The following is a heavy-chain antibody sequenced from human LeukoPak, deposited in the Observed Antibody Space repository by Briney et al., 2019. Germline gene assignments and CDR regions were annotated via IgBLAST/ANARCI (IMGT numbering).Heavy chain of an antibody. J-gene: IGHJ6*03. D-gene: IGHD5-12*01. CDR1: GYTFTGFY. CDR3: AKDRYGDYEAPFHYYMDA. Sequence: ASVKVSCKTSGYTFTGFYIHWVRQAPGQGLEWMGWINPNSGVTNYAQKLQGRVTITRDTSIDTAYMQLSRLRSDDTAVYYCAKDRYGDYEAPFHYYMDAWGRGTTVTVSS. V-gene: IGHV1-2*02. CDR2: INPNSGVT.